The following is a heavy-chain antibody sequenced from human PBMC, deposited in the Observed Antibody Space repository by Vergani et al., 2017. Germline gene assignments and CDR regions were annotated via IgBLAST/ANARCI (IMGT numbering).Heavy chain of an antibody. J-gene: IGHJ4*02. V-gene: IGHV1-2*02. Sequence: QVQLVQSGAEVKKPGASVEVSCKASGYTFTDYFMHWVRQAPGQGLEWMGWINPNSGGTNYAQKFQGRVTMTRDTSISTAYMELSNLRSDDTAVYYCAXIGTSSNHDYFDYWGQGTLVTVSS. CDR2: INPNSGGT. CDR1: GYTFTDYF. D-gene: IGHD2-2*01. CDR3: AXIGTSSNHDYFDY.